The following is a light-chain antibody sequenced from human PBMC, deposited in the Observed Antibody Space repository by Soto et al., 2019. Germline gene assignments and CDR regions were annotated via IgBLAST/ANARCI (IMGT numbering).Light chain of an antibody. J-gene: IGLJ1*01. CDR3: QSYDNSLSVYV. Sequence: HYVLRQPPSVSGAPGQSVTISCTGSSSNIGAHYDVHWYQQLPGTAPKLLIYGNSNRPSGVPDRFSGSKSGTSASLAITGLQAEDEADYYCQSYDNSLSVYVFGTGTKVTVL. V-gene: IGLV1-40*01. CDR1: SSNIGAHYD. CDR2: GNS.